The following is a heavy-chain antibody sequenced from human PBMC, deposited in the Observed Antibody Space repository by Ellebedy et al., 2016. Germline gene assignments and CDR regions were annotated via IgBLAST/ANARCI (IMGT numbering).Heavy chain of an antibody. CDR1: DDSITSYY. J-gene: IGHJ4*02. Sequence: SETLSLTCNITDDSITSYYWSWNRQPPGKGLDYVGYIYYTGITKYNPSLVGRVIISLDTSKKQLTLKLTSVTAADTAVYFCARAARVPEMWGQGTLVTVS. CDR2: IYYTGIT. CDR3: ARAARVPEM. V-gene: IGHV4-59*01. D-gene: IGHD4/OR15-4a*01.